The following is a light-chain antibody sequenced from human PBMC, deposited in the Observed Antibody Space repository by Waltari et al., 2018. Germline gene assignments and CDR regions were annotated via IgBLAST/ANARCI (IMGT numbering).Light chain of an antibody. J-gene: IGKJ1*01. CDR2: GAS. CDR3: QKYDRLPAT. CDR1: PSVSRF. V-gene: IGKV3-20*01. Sequence: ELVLTQSPGPLSSSPGERGTLSCRASPSVSRFLAWSQQKPGQAPRLLIYGASTRATGIPDMFSGSGSGRDFSLTISRLEPEDFAVYYCQKYDRLPATFGQGTKVEIK.